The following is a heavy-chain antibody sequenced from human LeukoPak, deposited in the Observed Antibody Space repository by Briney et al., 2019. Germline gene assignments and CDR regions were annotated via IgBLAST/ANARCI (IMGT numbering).Heavy chain of an antibody. D-gene: IGHD1-26*01. V-gene: IGHV3-23*01. Sequence: GGSLRLSCAASGITFSSYAMSWVRQAPGKGLEWVSIISGSGVSTYYADSVKGRFTISRDNSKNTLYLQMNSLRAEDTAVYYCVKVRGSYYYYGMDVWGQGTTVTVSS. J-gene: IGHJ6*02. CDR2: ISGSGVST. CDR1: GITFSSYA. CDR3: VKVRGSYYYYGMDV.